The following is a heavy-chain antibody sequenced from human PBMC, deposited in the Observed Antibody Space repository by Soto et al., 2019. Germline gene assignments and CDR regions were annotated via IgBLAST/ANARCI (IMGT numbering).Heavy chain of an antibody. Sequence: EVQLVESGGGLVQPGGSLRLSCAASGFTFSSYWMHWVRQAPGKGLVWVSRINNDGGSTSYADSVKGRLTISRDNAKNTLYLQVNSLRAEDTAVYYCASGGVAGSGTFYNDYWGRGTLVTVSS. CDR1: GFTFSSYW. CDR3: ASGGVAGSGTFYNDY. V-gene: IGHV3-74*01. J-gene: IGHJ4*02. CDR2: INNDGGST. D-gene: IGHD3-10*01.